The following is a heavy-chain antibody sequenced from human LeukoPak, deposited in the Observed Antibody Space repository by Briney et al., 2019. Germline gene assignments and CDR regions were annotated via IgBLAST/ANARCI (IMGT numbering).Heavy chain of an antibody. D-gene: IGHD6-19*01. V-gene: IGHV4-4*09. CDR2: IYSSENT. J-gene: IGHJ2*01. Sequence: SETLSLTCTVSGGSVSSYYWSWIRQPPGKGLEWIGYIYSSENTKYNSSLESRVTMSVDTSKNQFFLKLNSVTAADTAVYYCARFHCGPSGWYVLWYFDLWGRGTLVTVSS. CDR1: GGSVSSYY. CDR3: ARFHCGPSGWYVLWYFDL.